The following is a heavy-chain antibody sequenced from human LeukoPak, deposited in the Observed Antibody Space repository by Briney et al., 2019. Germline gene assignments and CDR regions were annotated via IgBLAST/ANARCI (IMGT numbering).Heavy chain of an antibody. CDR2: IKEDGSEK. D-gene: IGHD2-2*01. CDR3: ARVPFPQHEDYCSSTSCHYYYYGMDV. J-gene: IGHJ6*02. CDR1: GFSFRTYW. V-gene: IGHV3-7*01. Sequence: GGSLRLSCAASGFSFRTYWMSWVRQAPGKGLEWVANIKEDGSEKNYVDSVKGRFTISRDNAKNSLYLQMNSLRAEDTAVYYCARVPFPQHEDYCSSTSCHYYYYGMDVWGQGTTVTVSS.